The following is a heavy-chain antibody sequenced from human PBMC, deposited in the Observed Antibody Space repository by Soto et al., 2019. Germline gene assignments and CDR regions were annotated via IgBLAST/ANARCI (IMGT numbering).Heavy chain of an antibody. D-gene: IGHD3-10*01. Sequence: PSETLSLTCTVSGGSVSSGSYYWSWIRQPPGKGLEWIGYIYYSGSTNYNPSLKSRVTISVDTSKNQFSLKLSSVTAADTAVYYCARAITMVRGVIISVFDYWGQGTLVTVSS. CDR2: IYYSGST. CDR1: GGSVSSGSYY. J-gene: IGHJ4*02. V-gene: IGHV4-61*01. CDR3: ARAITMVRGVIISVFDY.